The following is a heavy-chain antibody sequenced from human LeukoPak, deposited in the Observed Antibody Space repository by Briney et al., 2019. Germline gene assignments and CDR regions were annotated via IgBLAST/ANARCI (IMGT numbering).Heavy chain of an antibody. CDR2: ISSSSDYI. CDR3: ARLIPKNYYDSSGYNDY. D-gene: IGHD3-22*01. J-gene: IGHJ4*02. CDR1: GFTFSSYS. Sequence: PGGSLRLSCAASGFTFSSYSLNCVRQAPGKGLEWVSSISSSSDYIYYADSVKGRFTISRDNAKNSLYLQMNSLRAEDTAVYYCARLIPKNYYDSSGYNDYWGQGTLVTVSS. V-gene: IGHV3-21*01.